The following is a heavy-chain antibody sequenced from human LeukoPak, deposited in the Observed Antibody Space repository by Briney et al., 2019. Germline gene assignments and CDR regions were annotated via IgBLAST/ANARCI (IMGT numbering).Heavy chain of an antibody. CDR1: GFTFSDRH. V-gene: IGHV3-21*06. D-gene: IGHD6-25*01. Sequence: GGSLRLSCSASGFTFSDRHVNWFRQAPGQGLQVVSSICYMGDHRYYVDPATGRFTICIVNAKNSLYLQLCNLRGDGRAEHCCGKVFPPLRVAAAGDYWGQGTLVSVSS. CDR2: ICYMGDHR. J-gene: IGHJ4*02. CDR3: GKVFPPLRVAAAGDY.